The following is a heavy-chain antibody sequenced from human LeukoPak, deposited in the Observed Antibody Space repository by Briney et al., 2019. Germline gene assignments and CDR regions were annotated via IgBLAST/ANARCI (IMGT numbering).Heavy chain of an antibody. CDR3: ARGKDGVWAFDI. CDR2: INSDESGT. CDR1: GFTFNNYW. J-gene: IGHJ3*02. Sequence: GGSLRLSCGASGFTFNNYWMHWVRQAPGMGLVWVSRINSDESGTTYADSVKGRVTISRDNAKYTLYLQMNSLRAEDAAVYYCARGKDGVWAFDIWGQGTTVTVSS. V-gene: IGHV3-74*01. D-gene: IGHD3-16*01.